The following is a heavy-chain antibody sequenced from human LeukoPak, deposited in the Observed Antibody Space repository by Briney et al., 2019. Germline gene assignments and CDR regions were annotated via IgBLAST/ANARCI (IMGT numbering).Heavy chain of an antibody. CDR1: GFTFSSYW. CDR2: IYYSGST. V-gene: IGHV4-39*07. Sequence: GSLRLSCAASGFTFSSYWMSWIRQPPGKGLEWIGSIYYSGSTYYNPSLKSRVTISVDTSKNQFSLKLSSVTAADTAVYYCARDAPVVITTLGIDYWGQGTLVTVSS. D-gene: IGHD3-22*01. J-gene: IGHJ4*02. CDR3: ARDAPVVITTLGIDY.